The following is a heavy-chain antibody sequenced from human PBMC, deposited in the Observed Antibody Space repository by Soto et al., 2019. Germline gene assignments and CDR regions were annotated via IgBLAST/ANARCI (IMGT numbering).Heavy chain of an antibody. V-gene: IGHV1-69*13. CDR3: AREERRPEIYRMIVVVSDAFDI. CDR2: IIPIFGTA. J-gene: IGHJ3*02. D-gene: IGHD3-22*01. CDR1: GGTSSSYA. Sequence: SVKVSCKASGGTSSSYAISWVRQAPGQGLEWMGGIIPIFGTANYAQKFQGRVTITADESTSTAYMELSSLRSEDTAVYYCAREERRPEIYRMIVVVSDAFDIWGQGTMVTVSS.